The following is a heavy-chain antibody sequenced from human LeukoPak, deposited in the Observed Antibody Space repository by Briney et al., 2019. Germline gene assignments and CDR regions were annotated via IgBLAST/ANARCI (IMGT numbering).Heavy chain of an antibody. D-gene: IGHD1-26*01. J-gene: IGHJ4*02. Sequence: PGGSLRLSCAASGFTFSNYYMHWVRQAPGKGLVWVSRITGDESSTTYADSVKGRFTISRDNAMNTLYLQMNSLRAEDTAVYYCARDLREADIFEYWGQGIVVTVSS. CDR2: ITGDESST. V-gene: IGHV3-74*01. CDR1: GFTFSNYY. CDR3: ARDLREADIFEY.